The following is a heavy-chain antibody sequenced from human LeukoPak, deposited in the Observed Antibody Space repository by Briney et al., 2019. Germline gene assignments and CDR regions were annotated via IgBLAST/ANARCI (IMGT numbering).Heavy chain of an antibody. D-gene: IGHD3-22*01. CDR3: ARSKVAYYYDSSGYYADP. CDR2: IYSGGST. CDR1: GFTVSSNY. J-gene: IGHJ5*02. V-gene: IGHV3-66*01. Sequence: PGGSLRLSCAASGFTVSSNYMSWVRQAPGKGLEWVSVIYSGGSTYYADSVKGRFTISRDNSKNTLYLQMNSLRAEDTAVYYCARSKVAYYYDSSGYYADPWGQGTLVTVSS.